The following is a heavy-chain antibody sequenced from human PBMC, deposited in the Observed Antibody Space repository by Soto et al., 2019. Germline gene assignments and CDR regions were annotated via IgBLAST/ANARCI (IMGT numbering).Heavy chain of an antibody. J-gene: IGHJ3*02. CDR1: GGSFGSYT. Sequence: GASVKVSCKASGGSFGSYTISWVRQAPGQGLEWMGRIIPILGIANYAQKFQGRVTITADKSTSTAYMELSSLRSEDTAVYYCAREFRAEDIVVVVAATNDAFDIWGQGTMVTVSS. V-gene: IGHV1-69*04. CDR2: IIPILGIA. CDR3: AREFRAEDIVVVVAATNDAFDI. D-gene: IGHD2-15*01.